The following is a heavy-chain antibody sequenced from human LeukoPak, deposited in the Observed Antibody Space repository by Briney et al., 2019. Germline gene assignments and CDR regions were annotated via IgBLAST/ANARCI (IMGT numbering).Heavy chain of an antibody. Sequence: ASVKVSCKTSGYTFTAYYMHWVRQAPGRGPEWMGFINPNSGGTNYSEKFQGRVTMTGDTSITTAYMELSGLRSDDTAVYYCARALKYCTTTTTCYAPFTFHYWGQGTLVTVSS. V-gene: IGHV1-2*02. CDR3: ARALKYCTTTTTCYAPFTFHY. D-gene: IGHD2-2*01. J-gene: IGHJ4*02. CDR1: GYTFTAYY. CDR2: INPNSGGT.